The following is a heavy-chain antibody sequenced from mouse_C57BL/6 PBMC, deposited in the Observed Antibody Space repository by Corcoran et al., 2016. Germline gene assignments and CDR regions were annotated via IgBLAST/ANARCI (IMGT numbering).Heavy chain of an antibody. V-gene: IGHV9-3*01. D-gene: IGHD1-1*01. CDR3: ARDTNWYFDV. J-gene: IGHJ1*03. CDR2: MNIYSGVP. Sequence: QIQLIQSGPELKKPGETVKISCKASGYTFTTYGMSRMKQAPGKGLKWMGWMNIYSGVPTYADDFKGRFALSLETSASTAYLEIHNLKSEDTATYFCARDTNWYFDVWGIGTTVTVSS. CDR1: GYTFTTYG.